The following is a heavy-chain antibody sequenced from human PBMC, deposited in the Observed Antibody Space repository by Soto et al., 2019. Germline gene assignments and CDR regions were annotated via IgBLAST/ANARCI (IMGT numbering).Heavy chain of an antibody. V-gene: IGHV3-33*01. D-gene: IGHD4-17*01. J-gene: IGHJ6*02. CDR2: IWYDGSNK. CDR3: ARDGYGDQGYGMDV. Sequence: PGGSLRLSCAASGFTFSSYGMHWVRQAPGKGLEWVAVIWYDGSNKYYADSVKGRFTISRDNSKNTLYLQMNSLRAEDTAVYYCARDGYGDQGYGMDVWGQGTTVTVSS. CDR1: GFTFSSYG.